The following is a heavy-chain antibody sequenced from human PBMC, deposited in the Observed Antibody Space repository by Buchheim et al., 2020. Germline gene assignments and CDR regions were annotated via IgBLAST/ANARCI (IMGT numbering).Heavy chain of an antibody. V-gene: IGHV3-7*01. CDR2: MNPDGSER. CDR1: GSTFITYW. Sequence: EVQLVESGGGWVRPGGSLRLSCAGSGSTFITYWMSWVRQAPGKGLEWVATMNPDGSERYYVDSVKGRFTISRDNTKNSVYLLMNTLRAEETAVYYCATYGDGAFDFWGQGT. CDR3: ATYGDGAFDF. D-gene: IGHD3-10*01. J-gene: IGHJ3*01.